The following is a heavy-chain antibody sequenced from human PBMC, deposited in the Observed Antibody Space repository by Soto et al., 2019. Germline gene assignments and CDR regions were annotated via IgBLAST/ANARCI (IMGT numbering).Heavy chain of an antibody. CDR3: ARDGVTAVAGTFAFDI. CDR2: INAGNGNT. J-gene: IGHJ3*02. V-gene: IGHV1-3*01. Sequence: ASVKVSCKASGYTFTSYYMHWVRQAPGQRLEWMGWINAGNGNTKYSQKFQGRVTITRDTSASTAYMELSSLRSEDTAVYYCARDGVTAVAGTFAFDIWGQGTMVTVSS. D-gene: IGHD6-19*01. CDR1: GYTFTSYY.